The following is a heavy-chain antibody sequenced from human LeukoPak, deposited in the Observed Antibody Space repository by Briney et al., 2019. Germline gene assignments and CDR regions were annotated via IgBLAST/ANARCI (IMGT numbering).Heavy chain of an antibody. CDR1: GGTFSSYA. CDR3: ARDLHYYDSSGYYYPNWFDP. J-gene: IGHJ5*02. D-gene: IGHD3-22*01. Sequence: ASVKVSCKASGGTFSSYAISWVRQAPGQGLEWMGRIIPIFGTANYAQKFQGRVTITTDESTSTAYMELSSLRSEDRAVYYCARDLHYYDSSGYYYPNWFDPWGQGTLVTVSS. CDR2: IIPIFGTA. V-gene: IGHV1-69*05.